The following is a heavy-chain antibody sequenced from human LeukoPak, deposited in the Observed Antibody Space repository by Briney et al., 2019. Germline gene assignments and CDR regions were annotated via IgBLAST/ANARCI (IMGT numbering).Heavy chain of an antibody. V-gene: IGHV4-61*05. D-gene: IGHD6-19*01. CDR2: IYYSGST. J-gene: IGHJ5*02. CDR3: ARVIAVAGTWWFDP. CDR1: GGSISSSSYY. Sequence: PSETLSLTCTVSGGSISSSSYYWGWIRQPPGKGLEWIGYIYYSGSTNYNPSLKSRVTISVDTSKNQFSLKLSSVTAADTAVYYCARVIAVAGTWWFDPWGQGTLVTVSS.